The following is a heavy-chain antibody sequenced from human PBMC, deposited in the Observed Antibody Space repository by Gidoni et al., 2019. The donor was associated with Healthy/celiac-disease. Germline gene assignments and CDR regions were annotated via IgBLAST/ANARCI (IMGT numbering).Heavy chain of an antibody. Sequence: EVQLVESGGGLVKPGGSLRLSCAASGFTFSSYSMNWVRQAPGKGLEWVSSISSSSSYIYYADSVKGRFTISRDNAKNSLYLQMNSLRAEDTAVYYCARDFLKRSRYYFDYWGQGTLVTVSS. CDR2: ISSSSSYI. CDR3: ARDFLKRSRYYFDY. V-gene: IGHV3-21*01. J-gene: IGHJ4*02. CDR1: GFTFSSYS.